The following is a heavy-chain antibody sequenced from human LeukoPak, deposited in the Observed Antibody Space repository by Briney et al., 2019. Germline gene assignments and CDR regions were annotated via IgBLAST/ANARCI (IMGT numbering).Heavy chain of an antibody. CDR1: GFTFSSYG. Sequence: PGRSLRLSCAASGFTFSSYGMHWVRQAPGKGLEWVSSISRSGESTFYADSVRGRFTISRDNSKNTVSLQMESLRAEDTALYYCAKDYAVGSIDYWGQGTLVTVSS. J-gene: IGHJ4*02. D-gene: IGHD3-16*01. V-gene: IGHV3-23*01. CDR2: ISRSGEST. CDR3: AKDYAVGSIDY.